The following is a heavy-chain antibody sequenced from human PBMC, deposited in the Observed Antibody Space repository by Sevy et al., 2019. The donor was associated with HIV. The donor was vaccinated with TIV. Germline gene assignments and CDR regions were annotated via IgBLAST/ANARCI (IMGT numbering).Heavy chain of an antibody. D-gene: IGHD2-2*01. CDR3: ASPAGYCSSTSCYGIYYYYGMDV. CDR1: GGTFSSYA. Sequence: ASVKVSCKASGGTFSSYAISWVRQAPGQGLEWMGGIIPIFGTANYAQKFQGRVTITADESTSTAYMELRSLRSEDTAVYYCASPAGYCSSTSCYGIYYYYGMDVWGQGTTVTVSS. J-gene: IGHJ6*02. CDR2: IIPIFGTA. V-gene: IGHV1-69*13.